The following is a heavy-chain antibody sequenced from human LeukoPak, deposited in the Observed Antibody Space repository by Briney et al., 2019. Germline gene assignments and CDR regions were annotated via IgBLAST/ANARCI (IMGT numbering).Heavy chain of an antibody. CDR2: ITSSGGST. J-gene: IGHJ4*02. Sequence: GGSLRLSCAASGFTFSSYYMTWVRQAPGKGLEWVSTITSSGGSTYYADSVKGRFTISRDNSKNTLNLQMMSLRAEDTAVYYCAKDVQLALWGQGTLVTVSS. D-gene: IGHD5-18*01. CDR1: GFTFSSYY. CDR3: AKDVQLAL. V-gene: IGHV3-23*01.